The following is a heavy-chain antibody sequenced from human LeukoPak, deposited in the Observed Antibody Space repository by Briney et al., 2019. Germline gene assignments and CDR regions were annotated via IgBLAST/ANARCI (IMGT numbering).Heavy chain of an antibody. V-gene: IGHV4-34*01. D-gene: IGHD6-13*01. CDR2: TTHSGST. J-gene: IGHJ4*02. CDR3: ARGDIAAGGAPFDY. Sequence: SETLSPTCAVYGGSFSGYYWSWIRQPPGRGLEWIGETTHSGSTSYSASLKCRVTISVDTSKNQFSLKLNSVTAADTAVYYCARGDIAAGGAPFDYWGQGTLVTVSS. CDR1: GGSFSGYY.